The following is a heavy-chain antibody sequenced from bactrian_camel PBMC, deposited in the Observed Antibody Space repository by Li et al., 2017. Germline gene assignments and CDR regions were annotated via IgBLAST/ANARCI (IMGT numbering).Heavy chain of an antibody. CDR1: GHSRGSNC. V-gene: IGHV3S55*01. Sequence: VQLVESGGGSVQAGGSLRLSCVVSGHSRGSNCAGWYRLPPGRAAAEREGIAAFDAFARPTYAESMKDRFTISVDNAKNTLYLQMNSLKPEDTATYYCAAGQGVGWCLDVIRVGAEADFDYWGQGTQVTVS. D-gene: IGHD5*01. CDR3: AAGQGVGWCLDVIRVGAEADFDY. CDR2: FDAFARP. J-gene: IGHJ6*01.